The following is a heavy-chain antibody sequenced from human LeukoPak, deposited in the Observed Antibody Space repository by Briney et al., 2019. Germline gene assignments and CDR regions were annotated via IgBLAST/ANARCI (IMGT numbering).Heavy chain of an antibody. Sequence: PSETLSLTCTVSGGSISSHYWSWIRQPPGKGLEWIGYIYYSGSTNYNPSLKSRVTISVDTSKNQFSLKLSSVTAADTAVYYCARAYSSSLGSVWFDPWGQGTLVTVPS. J-gene: IGHJ5*02. D-gene: IGHD6-6*01. CDR3: ARAYSSSLGSVWFDP. CDR2: IYYSGST. V-gene: IGHV4-59*11. CDR1: GGSISSHY.